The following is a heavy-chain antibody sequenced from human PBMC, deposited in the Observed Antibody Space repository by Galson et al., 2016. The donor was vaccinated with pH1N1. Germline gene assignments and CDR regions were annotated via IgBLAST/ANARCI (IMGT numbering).Heavy chain of an antibody. CDR1: GFTFDDYA. Sequence: SLRLSCAAPGFTFDDYAMHWVRQPPGKGLEWITGTSWSTGMKGYADSVKGRFTVSRDNSKNSLYLQMNSLRSEDTPLYYCAKEIQRGSYGMDVWGRGTTVTVSS. V-gene: IGHV3-9*01. CDR3: AKEIQRGSYGMDV. CDR2: TSWSTGMK. J-gene: IGHJ6*02. D-gene: IGHD3-16*01.